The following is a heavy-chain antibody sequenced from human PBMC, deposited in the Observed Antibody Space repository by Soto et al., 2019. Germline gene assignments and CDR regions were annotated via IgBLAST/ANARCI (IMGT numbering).Heavy chain of an antibody. CDR2: IYPSNSNT. Sequence: GESLKISCKGFGYSFTSYWIGWVRQMPGKGLEWMGIIYPSNSNTRCSPSFQGQVTISADTSISTVYLQWDSLRAEGTAVYYCAKDGAPDVEMATIFFDYWGQGTLVTVSS. CDR1: GYSFTSYW. CDR3: AKDGAPDVEMATIFFDY. V-gene: IGHV5-51*01. D-gene: IGHD5-12*01. J-gene: IGHJ4*02.